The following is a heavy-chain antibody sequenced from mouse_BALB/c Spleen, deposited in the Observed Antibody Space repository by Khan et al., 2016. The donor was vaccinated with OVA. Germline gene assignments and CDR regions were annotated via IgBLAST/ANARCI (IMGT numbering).Heavy chain of an antibody. D-gene: IGHD2-14*01. CDR2: IYPGNGYT. Sequence: VQLKESGAELGRPGSSVKLSCKTSGNTFTSYGIKWVKQRPGQGLEWIGYIYPGNGYTEYNEKFQGKAILTSDTSSSTAYMQLRSLTSDDSAIYFCTTAYYRYYFDYWGQGTTLTVSS. CDR3: TTAYYRYYFDY. CDR1: GNTFTSYG. V-gene: IGHV1S134*01. J-gene: IGHJ2*01.